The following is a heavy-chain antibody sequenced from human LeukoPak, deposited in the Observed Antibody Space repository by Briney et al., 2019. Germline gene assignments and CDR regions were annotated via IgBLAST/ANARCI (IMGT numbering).Heavy chain of an antibody. CDR3: AREWMFIGNLAYAFDI. J-gene: IGHJ3*02. V-gene: IGHV1-46*01. Sequence: ASVKVSCKAPGYTFTSYYIHWVRQAPGQGLEWMAMINPSGGITKYAQKFQGRVTMTRDTSTSTVYMELSSLRSEDTAVYYCAREWMFIGNLAYAFDIWGQGTLVTVSS. CDR2: INPSGGIT. CDR1: GYTFTSYY. D-gene: IGHD4-23*01.